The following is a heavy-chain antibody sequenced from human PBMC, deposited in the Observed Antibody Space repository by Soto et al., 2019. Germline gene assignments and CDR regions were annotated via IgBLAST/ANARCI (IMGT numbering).Heavy chain of an antibody. J-gene: IGHJ4*02. Sequence: QVQLQESGPGLVKPSGTLSLTCTVSGGSVSNSDSWWSWIRLPPGKGLEWIGEIYHRGNTNYNPYLRGRVPRSFDKEQTASCLALSPVTAAESAVDHVTSVVCTSVSCFAFDVWGRGELATASS. CDR3: TSVVCTSVSCFAFDV. CDR2: IYHRGNT. D-gene: IGHD2-2*01. V-gene: IGHV4-4*02. CDR1: GGSVSNSDSW.